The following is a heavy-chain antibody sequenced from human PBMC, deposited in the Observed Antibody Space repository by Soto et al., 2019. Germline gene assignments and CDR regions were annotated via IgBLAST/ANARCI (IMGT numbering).Heavy chain of an antibody. CDR1: GFTFDDYA. Sequence: EVQLVESGGGLVQPGRSLRLSCAASGFTFDDYAMHWVRQAPGKGLEWVSHISWNSGTIDYADSVKGRFAISRDNAKNSLYLQMNSLRAEDTAFYYCARRGSNPGGYFDYWGQGTLVRVSS. V-gene: IGHV3-9*01. J-gene: IGHJ4*02. D-gene: IGHD3-10*01. CDR3: ARRGSNPGGYFDY. CDR2: ISWNSGTI.